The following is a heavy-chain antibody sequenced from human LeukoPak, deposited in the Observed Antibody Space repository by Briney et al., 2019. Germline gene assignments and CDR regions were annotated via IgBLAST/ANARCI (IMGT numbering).Heavy chain of an antibody. CDR3: ARVHSWSGPDY. J-gene: IGHJ4*02. CDR1: GYSISTGYY. D-gene: IGHD3-3*02. CDR2: IYHSGST. V-gene: IGHV4-38-2*02. Sequence: SETLSLTCTVSGYSISTGYYWGWIRQPPGQGLEWIGSIYHSGSTYYNPSLKSRVTISVDTSKNQFSLKLRSVTAADTAVYYCARVHSWSGPDYWGQGTLVTVSS.